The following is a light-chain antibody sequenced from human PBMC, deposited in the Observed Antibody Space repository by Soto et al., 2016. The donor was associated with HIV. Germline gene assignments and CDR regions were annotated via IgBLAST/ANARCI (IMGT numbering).Light chain of an antibody. CDR2: AAS. V-gene: IGKV1-39*01. Sequence: DIQMTQSPSSLSASVGDRVTITCRSSQNINTYLNWYQLKPGKAPKLLIYAASSLQSGVPSRFSGSGSGTDFTLTITNLKPEDFASYSCQRSYSPLTFGGGTKVEMK. J-gene: IGKJ4*01. CDR3: QRSYSPLT. CDR1: QNINTY.